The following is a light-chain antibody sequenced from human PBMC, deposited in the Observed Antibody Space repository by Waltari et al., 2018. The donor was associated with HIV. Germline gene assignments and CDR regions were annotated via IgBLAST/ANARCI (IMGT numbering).Light chain of an antibody. CDR2: GGS. CDR1: SSDISAYNS. Sequence: QSALTQPASVSGSPGQSITIFCIGTSSDISAYNSVAWYQQHPGKAHNPIVYGGSNRPSDVSARFSGSKSGNTASLTISGLQDDDESDYYCSSYTTTATLVFGTGTKVTVL. J-gene: IGLJ1*01. V-gene: IGLV2-14*03. CDR3: SSYTTTATLV.